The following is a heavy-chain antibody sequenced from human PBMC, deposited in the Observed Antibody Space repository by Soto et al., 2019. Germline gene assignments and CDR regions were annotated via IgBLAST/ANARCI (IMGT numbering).Heavy chain of an antibody. CDR3: ARDLASCGGDCYSGFDY. J-gene: IGHJ4*02. Sequence: VGSLRLSCASSVFTFSSYSMNWVRHSPGKGLEWVSSISSSSSYIYYADSVKGRFAISRDNAKNSLYLQMNSLRDEDTAVYYCARDLASCGGDCYSGFDYWGQGTLVTVSS. CDR2: ISSSSSYI. V-gene: IGHV3-21*01. CDR1: VFTFSSYS. D-gene: IGHD2-21*02.